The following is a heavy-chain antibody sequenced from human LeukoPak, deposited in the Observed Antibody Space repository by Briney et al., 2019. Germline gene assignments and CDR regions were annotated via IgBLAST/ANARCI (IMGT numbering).Heavy chain of an antibody. V-gene: IGHV1-18*01. CDR2: ISAYNGDT. J-gene: IGHJ4*02. D-gene: IGHD3-22*01. CDR1: GYTFSNYD. CDR3: ARHYYDSGGYNSAFDY. Sequence: EASVNVSCKASGYTFSNYDITWVRQAPGQGLEWLGWISAYNGDTNYAQELQGRVTMTTDTSTGTAYMELRSLRSDDTAVYYCARHYYDSGGYNSAFDYWGQGTLVTVSS.